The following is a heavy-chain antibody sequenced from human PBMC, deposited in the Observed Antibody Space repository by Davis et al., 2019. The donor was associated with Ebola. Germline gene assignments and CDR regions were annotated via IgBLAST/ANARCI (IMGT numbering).Heavy chain of an antibody. V-gene: IGHV3-74*01. J-gene: IGHJ4*02. CDR3: ARVSSGWSSGDY. CDR2: INSDGSST. D-gene: IGHD6-19*01. CDR1: GFTFSSYW. Sequence: GESLKISCAASGFTFSSYWMHWVRQAPGKGLVWVSRINSDGSSTSYADSVKGRFTISRDNAKNTLYLQMNSLRAEDTAVYYCARVSSGWSSGDYWGQGTLVTVSS.